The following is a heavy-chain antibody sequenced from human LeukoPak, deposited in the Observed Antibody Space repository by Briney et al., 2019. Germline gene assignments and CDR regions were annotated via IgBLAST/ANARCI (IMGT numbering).Heavy chain of an antibody. Sequence: PGRSLRLSCAASGFTFSSYGMHWVRQAPGKGLEWVAVISYDGSNKYYADSVKGRFTISRDNSKNTLYLQMNSLRAEDTAVYYCAKDIVVVPAAIPDYYYYYGMDVWGQGTTVTVSS. D-gene: IGHD2-2*02. CDR2: ISYDGSNK. CDR1: GFTFSSYG. J-gene: IGHJ6*02. CDR3: AKDIVVVPAAIPDYYYYYGMDV. V-gene: IGHV3-30*18.